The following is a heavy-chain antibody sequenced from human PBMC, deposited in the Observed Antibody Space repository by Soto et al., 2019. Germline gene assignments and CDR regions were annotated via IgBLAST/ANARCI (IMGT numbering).Heavy chain of an antibody. CDR3: ARGSTDSYPGSRIFDF. CDR1: GLTFGSRA. CDR2: ITDTGGDA. J-gene: IGHJ4*02. D-gene: IGHD3-10*01. V-gene: IGHV3-23*01. Sequence: PGGSLRLSCVASGLTFGSRAMSWVRQAPGEGLQWVSTITDTGGDAKYADSVRGRFVISRDNSKKTLYLQMTSLTAEDSAMYYCARGSTDSYPGSRIFDFWGRETLVTVSS.